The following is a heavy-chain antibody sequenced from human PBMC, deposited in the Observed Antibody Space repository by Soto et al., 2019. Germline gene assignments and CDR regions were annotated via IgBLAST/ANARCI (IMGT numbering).Heavy chain of an antibody. CDR3: AAHDSGGYYAEY. Sequence: SQPLCLTCTVAGGTSSSLGCCRSRISQHPGKGLEWIGSIYYSGSTYYNPSLKSRVTISGDTSKKQFSLKLTSVTAADAAVYYCAAHDSGGYYAEYWGQGTLVTVSS. D-gene: IGHD3-22*01. CDR1: GGTSSSLGCC. CDR2: IYYSGST. V-gene: IGHV4-39*01. J-gene: IGHJ4*02.